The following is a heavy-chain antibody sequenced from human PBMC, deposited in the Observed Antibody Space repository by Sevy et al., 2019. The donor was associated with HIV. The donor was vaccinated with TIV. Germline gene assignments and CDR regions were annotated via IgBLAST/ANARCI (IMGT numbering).Heavy chain of an antibody. CDR2: ISSNGNTI. CDR1: GFTFNIYS. Sequence: GGSLRLSCATSGFTFNIYSMNWVRQAPGKGLEWVSSISSNGNTIYYADSVRGRFTVSRDNAENSLYLQMDSLRAEDTAVYYCARFYDYWGQGTLVTVSS. CDR3: ARFYDY. V-gene: IGHV3-21*01. J-gene: IGHJ4*02.